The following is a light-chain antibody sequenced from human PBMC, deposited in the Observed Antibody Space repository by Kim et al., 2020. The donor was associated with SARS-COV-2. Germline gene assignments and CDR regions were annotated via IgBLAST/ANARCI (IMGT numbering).Light chain of an antibody. Sequence: SYELTQPPSVSVSPGQTSRITCSGDALSKQYASWYQQKPGQAPVLVIYKDSERPSGIPERFSGSSSGTTVTLTISGVQAEDEADYYCQSADSSGTSWVFGGGTQLTVL. J-gene: IGLJ3*02. V-gene: IGLV3-25*03. CDR1: ALSKQY. CDR3: QSADSSGTSWV. CDR2: KDS.